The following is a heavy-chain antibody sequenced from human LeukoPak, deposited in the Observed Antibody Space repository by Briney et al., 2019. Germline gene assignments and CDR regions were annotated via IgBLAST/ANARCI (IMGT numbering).Heavy chain of an antibody. Sequence: PGGSLRLSCAAAGFTFNNYAMSWVRQAPGKGLEWVSYISSSGSTIYYADSVKGRFTISRDNAKNSLYLQMNSLRAEDTAVYYCARYYDFWSGYYTHYYGMDVWGQGTTVTVSS. J-gene: IGHJ6*02. CDR2: ISSSGSTI. V-gene: IGHV3-11*01. CDR3: ARYYDFWSGYYTHYYGMDV. CDR1: GFTFNNYA. D-gene: IGHD3-3*01.